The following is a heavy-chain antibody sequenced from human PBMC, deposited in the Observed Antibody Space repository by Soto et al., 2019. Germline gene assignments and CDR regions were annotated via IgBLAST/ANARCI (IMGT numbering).Heavy chain of an antibody. Sequence: LRLSCAASGFTFSSYEMNWVRQAPGKGLEWVSYISSSGSTIYYADSVKGRFTISRDNAKNSLYLQMNSLRAEDTAVYYCAREDIVVVVAATLHSNYYYGMDVWGQGTTVTVSS. V-gene: IGHV3-48*03. CDR2: ISSSGSTI. D-gene: IGHD2-15*01. CDR3: AREDIVVVVAATLHSNYYYGMDV. J-gene: IGHJ6*02. CDR1: GFTFSSYE.